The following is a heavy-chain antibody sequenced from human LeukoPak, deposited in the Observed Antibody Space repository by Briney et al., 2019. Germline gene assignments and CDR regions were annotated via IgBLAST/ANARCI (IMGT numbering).Heavy chain of an antibody. J-gene: IGHJ4*02. CDR3: VKQGESYGDSVVDY. CDR1: GFTFSSYA. V-gene: IGHV3-23*01. Sequence: PGGSLRLSCAASGFTFSSYAMSWVRQAPGKGLEWVSAITCNGSSTYYADSVKGRVTISRDNSKNTHYLQMNSLRAEDTAVYYCVKQGESYGDSVVDYWGQGTLVTVST. CDR2: ITCNGSST. D-gene: IGHD4-17*01.